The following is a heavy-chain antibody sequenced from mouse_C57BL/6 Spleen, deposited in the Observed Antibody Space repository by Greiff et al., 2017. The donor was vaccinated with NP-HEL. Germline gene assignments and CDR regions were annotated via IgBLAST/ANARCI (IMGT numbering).Heavy chain of an antibody. J-gene: IGHJ3*01. CDR3: ARGGYYGYDAWFAY. D-gene: IGHD2-2*01. CDR1: GYTFTSYD. Sequence: VKLQESGPELVKPGASVKLSCKASGYTFTSYDINWVKQRPGQGLEWIGWIYPRDGSTKYNEKFKGKATLTVDTSSSTAYMELHSLTSEDSAVYFCARGGYYGYDAWFAYWGQGTLVTVSA. V-gene: IGHV1-85*01. CDR2: IYPRDGST.